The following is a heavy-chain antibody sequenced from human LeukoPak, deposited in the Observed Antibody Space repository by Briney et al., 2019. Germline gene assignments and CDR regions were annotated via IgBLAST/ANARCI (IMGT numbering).Heavy chain of an antibody. V-gene: IGHV4-34*01. CDR2: ANESGGT. CDR1: IDSFSNYY. J-gene: IGHJ5*02. CDR3: ARGQGATLPQVGKNWFDP. D-gene: IGHD1-26*01. Sequence: SETLSLTCAVYIDSFSNYYWNWIRQTPGKGLEWIGEANESGGTNINPSLRSRVILSVDTSKNQFSLKLISMTASDTAMYYCARGQGATLPQVGKNWFDPWGQGTWVIVSS.